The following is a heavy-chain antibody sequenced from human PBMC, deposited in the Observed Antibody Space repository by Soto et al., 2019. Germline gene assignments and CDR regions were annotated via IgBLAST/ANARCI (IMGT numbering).Heavy chain of an antibody. D-gene: IGHD3-22*01. J-gene: IGHJ5*02. Sequence: GGSLRLSCDASGFTFSTYAMTWVRQAPGKGLECVSIISTSGSNTYYADSVQGRFIISRDNSRNTLYLQMNSLRAEDTAVYYCAKHYSGGNHSDGSGSRLNWLDPWGQGIHVTVSS. CDR2: ISTSGSNT. CDR1: GFTFSTYA. V-gene: IGHV3-23*01. CDR3: AKHYSGGNHSDGSGSRLNWLDP.